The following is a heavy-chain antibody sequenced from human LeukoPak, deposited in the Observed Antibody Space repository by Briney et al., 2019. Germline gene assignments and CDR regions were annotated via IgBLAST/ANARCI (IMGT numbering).Heavy chain of an antibody. CDR1: GFTFSSYA. CDR2: ISYDGSNK. Sequence: PGRSLRLSCAASGFTFSSYAMHWVRQAPGKGLEWVAVISYDGSNKYYADSVKGRSTISRDNSKNTLYLQMNSLRAEDTAVYYCASLLVVVTPGSPYWGQGTLVTVSS. D-gene: IGHD2-21*02. CDR3: ASLLVVVTPGSPY. J-gene: IGHJ4*02. V-gene: IGHV3-30*04.